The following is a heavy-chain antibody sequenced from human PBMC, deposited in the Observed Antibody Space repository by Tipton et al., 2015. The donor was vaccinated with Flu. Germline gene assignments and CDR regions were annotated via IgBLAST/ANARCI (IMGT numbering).Heavy chain of an antibody. CDR2: VYNSGST. CDR1: GGSISSWY. V-gene: IGHV4-59*08. Sequence: TLSLTCTVSGGSISSWYWSWIRQPPGKGLEWVGYVYNSGSTTYNPSLKSRVTISADTSNNRFSLNLTSVTAADTAVYYCARAEIGDFDYWGQGTLVTVSS. CDR3: ARAEIGDFDY. J-gene: IGHJ4*02. D-gene: IGHD2/OR15-2a*01.